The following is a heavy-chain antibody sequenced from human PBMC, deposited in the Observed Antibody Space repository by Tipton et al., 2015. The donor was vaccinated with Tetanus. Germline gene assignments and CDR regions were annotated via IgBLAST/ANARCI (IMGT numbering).Heavy chain of an antibody. Sequence: QLVQSGAEVKKPGASVKVSCKASGYTFSSYDTNWVRQATGQGLEWMGWMNPNSGNTAYAQKFQGRVTMTSNTSISTAYMELSSLGSEDAAVYYCVRGTTMVRGVSPTGFYGMDVWGQGTTVTVSS. V-gene: IGHV1-8*01. D-gene: IGHD3-10*01. CDR1: GYTFSSYD. J-gene: IGHJ6*02. CDR3: VRGTTMVRGVSPTGFYGMDV. CDR2: MNPNSGNT.